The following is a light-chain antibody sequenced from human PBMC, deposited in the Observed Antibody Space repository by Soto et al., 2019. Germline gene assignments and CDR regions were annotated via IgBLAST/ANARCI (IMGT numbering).Light chain of an antibody. CDR1: SSNIGGNA. V-gene: IGLV1-44*01. J-gene: IGLJ1*01. CDR3: SAWDNSLNGYV. Sequence: QSVLTQPLSASASPGQRVTISCSGGSSNIGGNAVAWYQHLPGTAPPRLIFTAGQRPSGVPGRSSGSKSGTSASLAISGLQSEDEGDYYCSAWDNSLNGYVFGPGTKVTVL. CDR2: TAG.